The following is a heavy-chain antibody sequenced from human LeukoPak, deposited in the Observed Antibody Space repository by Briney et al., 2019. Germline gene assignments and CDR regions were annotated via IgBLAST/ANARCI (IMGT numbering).Heavy chain of an antibody. J-gene: IGHJ4*02. CDR2: ISAYNGNT. Sequence: ASVKVSCKASGYTFTSYGISWVRQAPGQGLEWMGWISAYNGNTNYAQKLQGRVTMTTDTSTSTAYMELRSLRSDDTAVYYCASSNYYDSSGYYPSFDYWGQGTLVTVSS. V-gene: IGHV1-18*01. D-gene: IGHD3-22*01. CDR3: ASSNYYDSSGYYPSFDY. CDR1: GYTFTSYG.